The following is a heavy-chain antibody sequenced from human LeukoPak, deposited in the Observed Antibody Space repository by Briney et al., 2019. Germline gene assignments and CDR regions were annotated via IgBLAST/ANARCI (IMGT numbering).Heavy chain of an antibody. D-gene: IGHD4-23*01. CDR3: ARGDYGGNSGGFDY. CDR1: GGTFSSYA. CDR2: IIPILGIA. Sequence: GASVKVSCKASGGTFSSYAISWVRQAPGQGLEWMGRIIPILGIANYAQKFQGRVTITADKSTSTAYMELSSLRSEDTAVYYCARGDYGGNSGGFDYWGQGTLVTVSS. V-gene: IGHV1-69*04. J-gene: IGHJ4*02.